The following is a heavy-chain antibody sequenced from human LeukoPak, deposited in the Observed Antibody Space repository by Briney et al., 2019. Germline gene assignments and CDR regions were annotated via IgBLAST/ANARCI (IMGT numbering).Heavy chain of an antibody. CDR3: ARDARCSSTSCYFGGYFDY. CDR1: GFTFNNYA. Sequence: GGSLRLSCAASGFTFNNYAMNWVRQAPGRGLEWVANIKQDGSEKYYVDSVKGRFTISRDNAKNSLYLQMNSLRAEDTAVYYCARDARCSSTSCYFGGYFDYWGQGTLVTVSS. J-gene: IGHJ4*02. D-gene: IGHD2-2*01. CDR2: IKQDGSEK. V-gene: IGHV3-7*01.